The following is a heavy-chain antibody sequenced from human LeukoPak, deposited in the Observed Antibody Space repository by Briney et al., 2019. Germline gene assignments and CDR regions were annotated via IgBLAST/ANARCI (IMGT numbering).Heavy chain of an antibody. CDR3: ARYASGSYYWFDP. D-gene: IGHD3-10*01. CDR2: VYYTGSA. Sequence: SETLSLTCTVSGGSISSTSYHCAWIRQPPGKGLEWIATVYYTGSAYYNPSLKSRVTISVDTSKSQFSLKLSSVTTADTALYYCARYASGSYYWFDPWGQGTLVTVSS. J-gene: IGHJ5*02. CDR1: GGSISSTSYH. V-gene: IGHV4-39*01.